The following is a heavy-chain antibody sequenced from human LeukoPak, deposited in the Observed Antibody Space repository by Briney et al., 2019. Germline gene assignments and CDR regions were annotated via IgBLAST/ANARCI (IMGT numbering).Heavy chain of an antibody. CDR2: IYSGGST. J-gene: IGHJ6*02. CDR3: AKADSSSWYYGMDV. D-gene: IGHD6-13*01. Sequence: GGSLRLSCAASGFTVSSNYMSWVRQAPGKGLEWVSVIYSGGSTYYADSVKGRFTISRDNSKNTLYLQMNSLRAEDTAVYYCAKADSSSWYYGMDVWGQGTTVTVSS. V-gene: IGHV3-53*01. CDR1: GFTVSSNY.